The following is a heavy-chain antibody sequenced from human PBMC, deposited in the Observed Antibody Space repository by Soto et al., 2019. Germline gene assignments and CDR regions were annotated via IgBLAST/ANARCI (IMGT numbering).Heavy chain of an antibody. CDR3: ARDEGIGVNYYYYGVDV. CDR1: GFTFSSYG. V-gene: IGHV3-33*01. J-gene: IGHJ6*02. D-gene: IGHD3-10*01. CDR2: IWYDGSNK. Sequence: QVQLVESGGGVVQPGRSLRLSCAASGFTFSSYGMHWVRQAPGKGLEWVAVIWYDGSNKYYADSVKGRFTIFRDNSKNTLYLQMNSLRAEDTAVYYCARDEGIGVNYYYYGVDVWGQGTTVTVSS.